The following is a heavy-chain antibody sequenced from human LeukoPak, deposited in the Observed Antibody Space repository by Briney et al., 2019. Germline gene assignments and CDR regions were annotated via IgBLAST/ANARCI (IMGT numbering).Heavy chain of an antibody. CDR2: INHHGHR. CDR1: GFTFNHYA. CDR3: ARDHGSQDSGAWYVFDY. Sequence: GVTLRLSCAASGFTFNHYAMSWVRQAPGKGPEWVSGINHHGHRFYPDSVKGRFTISRDNSKNTVFLQMNSLRADDTAEYFCARDHGSQDSGAWYVFDYWGRGTLVT. V-gene: IGHV3-23*03. D-gene: IGHD6-19*01. J-gene: IGHJ4*02.